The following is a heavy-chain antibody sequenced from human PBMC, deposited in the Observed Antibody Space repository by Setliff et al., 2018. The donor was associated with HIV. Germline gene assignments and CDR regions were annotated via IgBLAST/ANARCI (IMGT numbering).Heavy chain of an antibody. CDR1: VFSVSGSY. J-gene: IGHJ4*02. CDR2: IYSSGDT. Sequence: GGSLRLSCAAFVFSVSGSYMSWVRQTPVEGLDWVSSIYSSGDTYHADSVKGQFTLSRDNSKNTVYLKMNRLRPEETAVYYCARQRLYSNALEYWGQGTLVTVSS. D-gene: IGHD6-13*01. V-gene: IGHV3-66*02. CDR3: ARQRLYSNALEY.